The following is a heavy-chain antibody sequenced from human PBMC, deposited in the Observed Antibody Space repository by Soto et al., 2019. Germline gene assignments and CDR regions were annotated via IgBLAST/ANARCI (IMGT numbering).Heavy chain of an antibody. Sequence: QVQLQQWGAGLLKPSETLSLTCAVYGGSFSGYYWSWIRQPPGKGLEWIGEINHSGGTNYNPSLKSRVTISVDTSKNQFSLKLSSVTAADTAVYYCARDWYSSGWYFGQDSKDAFDIWGQGTMVTVSS. CDR2: INHSGGT. J-gene: IGHJ3*02. CDR1: GGSFSGYY. D-gene: IGHD6-19*01. CDR3: ARDWYSSGWYFGQDSKDAFDI. V-gene: IGHV4-34*01.